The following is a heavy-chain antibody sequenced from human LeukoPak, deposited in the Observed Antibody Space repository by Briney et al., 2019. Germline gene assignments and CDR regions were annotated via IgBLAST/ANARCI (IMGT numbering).Heavy chain of an antibody. CDR1: GFTFSSYG. V-gene: IGHV3-30*02. CDR2: IRYDGSNK. D-gene: IGHD5-12*01. J-gene: IGHJ6*03. Sequence: GGSLRLSCAASGFTFSSYGMHWVRQAPGEGLEWVAFIRYDGSNKYYADSVKGRFTISRDNSKNTLYLQMNSLRPEDTAVYYCAKTAVATISRGTYFYYIDVWGKGTTVTVSS. CDR3: AKTAVATISRGTYFYYIDV.